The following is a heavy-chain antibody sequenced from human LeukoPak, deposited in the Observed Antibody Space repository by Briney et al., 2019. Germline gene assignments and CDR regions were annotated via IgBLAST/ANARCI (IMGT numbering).Heavy chain of an antibody. J-gene: IGHJ3*02. CDR1: GFTFSSYA. V-gene: IGHV3-53*01. Sequence: GGSLRLSCAASGFTFSSYAMSWVRQAPGKGLEWVSLIYRDGTTFYADSVKGRFTISRDNSKNTLYVQMNSLRAEDTAVYYCARESSGIDDFAFDIWGQGTMVTVSS. CDR3: ARESSGIDDFAFDI. CDR2: IYRDGTT. D-gene: IGHD3-3*01.